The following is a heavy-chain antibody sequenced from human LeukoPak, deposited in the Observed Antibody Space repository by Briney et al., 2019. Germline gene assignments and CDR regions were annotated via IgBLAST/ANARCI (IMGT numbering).Heavy chain of an antibody. CDR3: ARGGSQTMAAPYSNWFDP. D-gene: IGHD6-6*01. CDR2: MNPNSGNT. V-gene: IGHV1-8*01. CDR1: GYTFTSYD. J-gene: IGHJ5*02. Sequence: SVKVSCKASGYTFTSYDINWVRQATGQGLEWMGWMNPNSGNTGYAQKFQGRVTMTRNTSISTAYMELSSLRSEDTAVYYCARGGSQTMAAPYSNWFDPWGQGTLVTVSS.